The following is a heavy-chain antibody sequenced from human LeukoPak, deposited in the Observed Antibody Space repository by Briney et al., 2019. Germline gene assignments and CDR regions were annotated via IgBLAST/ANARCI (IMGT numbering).Heavy chain of an antibody. V-gene: IGHV3-7*03. Sequence: GGSLRLSCAASGFTFSSYWMSWVRQAPGKGLEWVANIKQDGSEKYYVDSVKGRFTISRDNAKNSLYLQMNSLRAEDTAVYYCAKDDVNDAFDIWGQGTMVTVSS. CDR1: GFTFSSYW. J-gene: IGHJ3*02. CDR2: IKQDGSEK. CDR3: AKDDVNDAFDI.